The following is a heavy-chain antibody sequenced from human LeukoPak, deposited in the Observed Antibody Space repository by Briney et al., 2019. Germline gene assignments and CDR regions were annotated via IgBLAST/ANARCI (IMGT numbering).Heavy chain of an antibody. CDR2: IYYSGST. Sequence: SETLSLTCTVSGGSISSSSYYWGWLRQPPGRGLEWIGSIYYSGSTYYNPSLKSRVTISVDTSKNQFSLKLSSVTAADTAVYYCAREAGADAFDIWGQGTMVTVSS. CDR3: AREAGADAFDI. J-gene: IGHJ3*02. V-gene: IGHV4-39*07. D-gene: IGHD1-26*01. CDR1: GGSISSSSYY.